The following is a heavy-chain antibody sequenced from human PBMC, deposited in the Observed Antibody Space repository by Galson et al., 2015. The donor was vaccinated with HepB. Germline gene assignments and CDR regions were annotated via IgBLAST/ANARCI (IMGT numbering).Heavy chain of an antibody. CDR2: INPSGGST. D-gene: IGHD3-22*01. J-gene: IGHJ5*02. CDR1: GYTFTSYY. V-gene: IGHV1-46*01. CDR3: ARGGAYYYDSSGYVGDWFDP. Sequence: SCKASGYTFTSYYMHWVRQAPGQGLEWMGIINPSGGSTSYAQKFQGRVTMTRDTSTSTVYMELSSLRSEDTAVYYCARGGAYYYDSSGYVGDWFDPWGQGTLVTVSS.